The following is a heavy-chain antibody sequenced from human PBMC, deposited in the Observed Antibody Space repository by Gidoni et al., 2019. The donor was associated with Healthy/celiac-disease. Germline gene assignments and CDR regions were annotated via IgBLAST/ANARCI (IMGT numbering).Heavy chain of an antibody. CDR2: IYYSGST. D-gene: IGHD5-12*01. CDR1: GGSISSYY. CDR3: AREGIGDGYRYYFDY. Sequence: QVQLQESGPGLVKPSETLSLTFTVSGGSISSYYWSWIRQPPGKGLEWIGYIYYSGSTNYNPSRKSRVTISVDTSKNQFSLKLSSVTAADTAVYYCAREGIGDGYRYYFDYWGQGTLVTVSS. J-gene: IGHJ4*02. V-gene: IGHV4-59*01.